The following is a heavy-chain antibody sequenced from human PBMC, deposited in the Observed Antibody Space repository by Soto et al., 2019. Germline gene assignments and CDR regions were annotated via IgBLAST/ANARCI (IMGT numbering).Heavy chain of an antibody. J-gene: IGHJ5*02. Sequence: QVQLQQWGAGLLKPSETLSLTCAVYGGSFSGYYWSWIRQPPGKGLEWIGEIHHSGSNNYNPSLKSRVTISVDTSKNQFSLRLSSVTAADTAVYYCARGGVGATALYNWFDPWGQGTLVTVSS. CDR3: ARGGVGATALYNWFDP. CDR2: IHHSGSN. V-gene: IGHV4-34*01. CDR1: GGSFSGYY. D-gene: IGHD1-26*01.